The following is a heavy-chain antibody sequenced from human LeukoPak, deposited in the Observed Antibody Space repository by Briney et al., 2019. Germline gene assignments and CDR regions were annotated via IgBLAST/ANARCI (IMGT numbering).Heavy chain of an antibody. CDR1: GFTFSSYA. CDR3: AKDETYNYYGSGSYNY. D-gene: IGHD3-10*01. J-gene: IGHJ4*02. Sequence: GRSLRLSCAASGFTFSSYAMHWVRQAPGKGLEWVSAISGSGGSTYYADSVKGRFTISRDNSKNTLYLQMNSLRAEDTAVYYCAKDETYNYYGSGSYNYWGQGTLVTVSS. CDR2: ISGSGGST. V-gene: IGHV3-23*01.